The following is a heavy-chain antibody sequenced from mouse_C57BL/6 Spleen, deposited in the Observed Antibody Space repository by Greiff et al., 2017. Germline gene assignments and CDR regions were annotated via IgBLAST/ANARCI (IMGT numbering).Heavy chain of an antibody. CDR2: IFPRDGST. CDR3: ASSWTYFYY. J-gene: IGHJ2*02. CDR1: GYTFTDYA. Sequence: VKLQESEAELVKPGASVKISCKVSGYTFTDYAIHWMKQRPEQGLEWIGYIFPRDGSTKYNEKFKGKATLAEDKSSSTAYMQLNSLSSDDCAVYFCASSWTYFYYWGQGTSLTVSS. V-gene: IGHV1-78*01.